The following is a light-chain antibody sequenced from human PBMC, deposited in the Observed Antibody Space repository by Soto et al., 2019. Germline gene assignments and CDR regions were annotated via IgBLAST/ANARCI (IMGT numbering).Light chain of an antibody. Sequence: EIVMTKSPATRSVSPGERATLSCRASQSISSKVGWYQQKPGQAPRLLIYGASTRATGVPPRFSGSGSGTEFTITISSLQSEDFAVYYCQQYNIWSSITFDKGTRLEIE. V-gene: IGKV3-15*01. CDR2: GAS. CDR3: QQYNIWSSIT. J-gene: IGKJ5*01. CDR1: QSISSK.